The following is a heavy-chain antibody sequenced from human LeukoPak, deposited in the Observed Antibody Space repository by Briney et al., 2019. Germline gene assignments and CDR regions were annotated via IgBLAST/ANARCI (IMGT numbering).Heavy chain of an antibody. J-gene: IGHJ5*02. CDR2: INAGNGNT. CDR1: GYTFTGYY. CDR3: AGGWYGDWFDP. D-gene: IGHD6-19*01. V-gene: IGHV1-3*03. Sequence: ASVKVSCKASGYTFTGYYMHWVRQAPGQRLEWMGWINAGNGNTKYSQEFQGRVTITRDTSASTAYMELSGLRSEDMAVYYCAGGWYGDWFDPWGQGTLVTVSS.